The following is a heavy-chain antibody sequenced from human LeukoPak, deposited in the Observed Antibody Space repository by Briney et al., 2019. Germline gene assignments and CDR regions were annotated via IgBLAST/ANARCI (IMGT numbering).Heavy chain of an antibody. Sequence: PVKVSCRASGGTFSSYAISWVRQAPGQGLEWMGRIIPILGIANYAQKFQGRVTITADKSTSTAYMELSSLRSEDTAVYYCARVWVDLDTAMGDYYGMDVWGQGTTVTVSS. D-gene: IGHD5-18*01. J-gene: IGHJ6*02. V-gene: IGHV1-69*04. CDR1: GGTFSSYA. CDR2: IIPILGIA. CDR3: ARVWVDLDTAMGDYYGMDV.